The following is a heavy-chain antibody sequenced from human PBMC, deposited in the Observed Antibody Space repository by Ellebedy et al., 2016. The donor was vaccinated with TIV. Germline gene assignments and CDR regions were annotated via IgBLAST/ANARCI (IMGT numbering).Heavy chain of an antibody. Sequence: ASVKVSCKASGGTFTNYAISWVRQAPGQGLEWMGRIIPVFGTADYAQKYQGRVTMTADKSTSTAYMELSSLISEDTAVYYCASRNDSSGYYYVLAFEYWGQGTLVTVSS. V-gene: IGHV1-69*06. CDR2: IIPVFGTA. D-gene: IGHD3-22*01. J-gene: IGHJ4*02. CDR1: GGTFTNYA. CDR3: ASRNDSSGYYYVLAFEY.